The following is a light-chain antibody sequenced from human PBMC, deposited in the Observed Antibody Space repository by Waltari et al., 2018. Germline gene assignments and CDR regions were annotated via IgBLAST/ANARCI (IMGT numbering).Light chain of an antibody. V-gene: IGKV1-27*01. CDR2: AAS. Sequence: DIQMTQSPSSLSASVGDRVTIPCRASQGITNYLAWYQHKPGKVPKLLIYAASTLQSGVPSRFSGSGSGTDFTLTISSLQPEDVATYYCQKYDSAPRTFGQGTKVEIK. CDR3: QKYDSAPRT. J-gene: IGKJ1*01. CDR1: QGITNY.